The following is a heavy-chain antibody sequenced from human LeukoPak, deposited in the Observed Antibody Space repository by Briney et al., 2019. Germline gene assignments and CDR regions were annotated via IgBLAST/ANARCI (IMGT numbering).Heavy chain of an antibody. D-gene: IGHD5-18*01. CDR2: INAGNGNT. J-gene: IGHJ4*02. CDR3: ARVKFRVQLWLMDY. V-gene: IGHV1-3*01. CDR1: GYTFTSYA. Sequence: ASVKVSCKASGYTFTSYAMHWVRQAPGQRLEWMGWINAGNGNTKYSQKFQGRVTITRDTSASTAYMELSSLRSEDTAVCYCARVKFRVQLWLMDYWGQGTLVTVSS.